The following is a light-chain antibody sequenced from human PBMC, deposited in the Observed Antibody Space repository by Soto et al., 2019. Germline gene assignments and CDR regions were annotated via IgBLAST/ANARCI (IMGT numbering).Light chain of an antibody. CDR2: EVT. J-gene: IGLJ1*01. Sequence: QSVLTQPASVSRSPGQSITISCTGTSTDIGAYNYVSWYQQHPGKAPKLLIYEVTNRPSGVSNRFSGSKSGNTASLTISGLQAEDEANYYCNSYTTLSNRVFGTGTRSPS. CDR1: STDIGAYNY. V-gene: IGLV2-14*01. CDR3: NSYTTLSNRV.